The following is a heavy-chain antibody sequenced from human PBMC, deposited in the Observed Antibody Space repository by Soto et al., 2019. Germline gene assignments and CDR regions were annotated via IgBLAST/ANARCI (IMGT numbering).Heavy chain of an antibody. V-gene: IGHV4-59*08. CDR2: IYYSGST. CDR1: GGSISSYY. Sequence: SETLSLTCTVSGGSISSYYWSWVRQPPGKGLEWIGYIYYSGSTNYNPSIKSRVTISVDTSKNQFSLKLSSVTAADTAVYYCARRLRSLVENFDYWGQGTLVTVSS. CDR3: ARRLRSLVENFDY. D-gene: IGHD4-17*01. J-gene: IGHJ4*02.